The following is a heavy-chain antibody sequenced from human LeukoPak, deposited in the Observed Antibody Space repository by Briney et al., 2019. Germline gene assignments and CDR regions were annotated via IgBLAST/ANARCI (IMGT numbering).Heavy chain of an antibody. CDR3: ARHASSAYCDADCSPALIDY. J-gene: IGHJ4*02. D-gene: IGHD2-21*02. V-gene: IGHV7-4-1*02. Sequence: GASVKVSCKASGYTFTSYAMNWVRQAPGQGLEWMGWINTNTGNPTYAQGFTGRFVFSLDTSVSTAYLQISSLKAEDTAVYYCARHASSAYCDADCSPALIDYWGPGTLLTVSS. CDR2: INTNTGNP. CDR1: GYTFTSYA.